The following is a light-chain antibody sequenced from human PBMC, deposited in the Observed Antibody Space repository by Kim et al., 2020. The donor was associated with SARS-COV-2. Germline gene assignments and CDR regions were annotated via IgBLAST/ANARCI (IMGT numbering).Light chain of an antibody. V-gene: IGLV2-8*01. J-gene: IGLJ3*02. Sequence: GQSVAISCTGTSSDIGASKYVAWYQQHPGKAPRLIIYDVTERPSGVPDRFSASKSGNTASLTVSGLLADDEADYYCSAHAGSDRLVFGGGTQLTVL. CDR1: SSDIGASKY. CDR2: DVT. CDR3: SAHAGSDRLV.